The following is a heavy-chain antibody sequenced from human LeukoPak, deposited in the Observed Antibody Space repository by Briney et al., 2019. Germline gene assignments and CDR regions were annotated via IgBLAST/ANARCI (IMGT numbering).Heavy chain of an antibody. CDR3: PRARYYYDSSGYYYNLFFGY. Sequence: GASVKVSCKASGYTFTGYYMHWVRQAPGQGLEWMGWINPNSGGTNYAQKFQGRVTMTRDTSISTAYMELSRLRSDDTVLCSCPRARYYYDSSGYYYNLFFGYCFHVTLVTVSS. CDR1: GYTFTGYY. J-gene: IGHJ4*01. V-gene: IGHV1-2*02. D-gene: IGHD3-22*01. CDR2: INPNSGGT.